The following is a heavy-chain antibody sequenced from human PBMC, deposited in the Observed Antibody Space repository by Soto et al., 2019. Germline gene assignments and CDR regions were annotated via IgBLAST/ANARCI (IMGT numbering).Heavy chain of an antibody. CDR3: ARAPYYYDSSGYWAY. CDR2: IHHSGST. D-gene: IGHD3-22*01. Sequence: SETLSLTCVVSGDSISNNNWWSWVRQPPGKGLEWIGEIHHSGSTNYNPSLKSRVTISLDKSKNEFSLKVSSVTAEDTAVHYCARAPYYYDSSGYWAYWGQGTLVTVSS. V-gene: IGHV4-4*02. CDR1: GDSISNNNW. J-gene: IGHJ4*02.